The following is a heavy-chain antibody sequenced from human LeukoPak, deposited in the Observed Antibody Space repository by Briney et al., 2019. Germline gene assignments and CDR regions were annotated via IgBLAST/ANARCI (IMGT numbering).Heavy chain of an antibody. CDR2: IYYSGST. CDR1: GGSISSSNYY. Sequence: SETLSLTCSVSGGSISSSNYYYCWIRQPPGKGLEWIGSIYYSGSTYYNPSLKSRVTISVDTSKNQFSLKLTSVTAADTALYYCARVNYGDYYYGMDVWGQGTTVTVSS. D-gene: IGHD4-17*01. V-gene: IGHV4-39*07. J-gene: IGHJ6*02. CDR3: ARVNYGDYYYGMDV.